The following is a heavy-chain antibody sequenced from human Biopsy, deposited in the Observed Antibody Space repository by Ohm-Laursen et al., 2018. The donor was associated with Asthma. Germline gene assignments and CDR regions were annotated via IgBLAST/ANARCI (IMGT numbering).Heavy chain of an antibody. CDR1: GFTFSRFG. CDR2: IWYDGGNK. Sequence: SLRLSCAASGFTFSRFGMHWVRQAPGKGLEWVAVIWYDGGNKYYADSVKGRFIISRDNPKNTLYLQMNSLRAEDTAVYYCARDIVATMIGYYYYGMDVWGQGTTVTVSS. J-gene: IGHJ6*02. CDR3: ARDIVATMIGYYYYGMDV. V-gene: IGHV3-33*08. D-gene: IGHD5-12*01.